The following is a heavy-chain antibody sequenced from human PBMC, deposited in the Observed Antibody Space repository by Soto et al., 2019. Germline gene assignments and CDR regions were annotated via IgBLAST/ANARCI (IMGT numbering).Heavy chain of an antibody. D-gene: IGHD5-12*01. J-gene: IGHJ4*02. V-gene: IGHV3-7*01. Sequence: ESGGGLVQPGGSLRLSCAASEFTFSSYWMAWVRRAPGKGLEWVANIDQDGGQKFYVDSVKGRFTISRDNAKNSLYLQMHSLRAEDTAVHSGAKGGLYTGHDTCCGQGTLVTVSS. CDR1: EFTFSSYW. CDR3: AKGGLYTGHDTC. CDR2: IDQDGGQK.